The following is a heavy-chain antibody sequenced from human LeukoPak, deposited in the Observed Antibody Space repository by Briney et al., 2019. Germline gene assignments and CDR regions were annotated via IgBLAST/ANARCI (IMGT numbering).Heavy chain of an antibody. V-gene: IGHV3-66*02. Sequence: PSETLSLTCTVSGGSISSSSYYWGWIRQPPGKGLEWVSVIYSGGSTYYADSVKGRFTISRDNSKNTLYLQMNSLRAEDTAVYYCARVMGYYYDSSGYYYFDYWGQGTLVTVSS. CDR1: GGSISSSSYY. CDR2: IYSGGST. CDR3: ARVMGYYYDSSGYYYFDY. J-gene: IGHJ4*02. D-gene: IGHD3-22*01.